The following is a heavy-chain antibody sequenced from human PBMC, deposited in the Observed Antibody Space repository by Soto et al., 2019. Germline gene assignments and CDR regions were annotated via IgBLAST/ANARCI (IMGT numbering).Heavy chain of an antibody. Sequence: SVKVSCKASGGTFSSYAISWVRQAPGQGLEWMGGIIPIFGTANYAQKFQGRVTITADESTSTAYMELSSLRSEGTAVYYCAGVAATELGAYFQRWGQGTLVTVSS. CDR3: AGVAATELGAYFQR. V-gene: IGHV1-69*13. CDR2: IIPIFGTA. D-gene: IGHD2-15*01. J-gene: IGHJ1*01. CDR1: GGTFSSYA.